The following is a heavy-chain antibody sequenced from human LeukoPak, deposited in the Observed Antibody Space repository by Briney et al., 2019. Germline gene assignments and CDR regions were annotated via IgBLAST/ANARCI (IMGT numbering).Heavy chain of an antibody. CDR3: ARLGYYGSGSPLTHYYYGMDV. CDR2: INHSGST. D-gene: IGHD3-10*01. J-gene: IGHJ6*02. V-gene: IGHV4-34*01. Sequence: SETLSLTCAVYGGSFSGYYWSWIRQPPGKGLEWIGEINHSGSTNYNPSLKSRVTISVDTSKNQFSLKLSSVTAADTAVYYCARLGYYGSGSPLTHYYYGMDVWGQGTTVTVSS. CDR1: GGSFSGYY.